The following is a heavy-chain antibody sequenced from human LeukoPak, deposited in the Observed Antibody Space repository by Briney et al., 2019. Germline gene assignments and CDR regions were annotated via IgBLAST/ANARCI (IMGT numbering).Heavy chain of an antibody. J-gene: IGHJ4*02. V-gene: IGHV4-38-2*02. CDR3: ARGLWFGDENPPYFDY. CDR1: GYSLSSGYY. Sequence: SETLSLTCTVSGYSLSSGYYWGWIRQPPGKGLEWIGSIYHSGSTYYNPSLKSRVTISVDTSRNQFSLKLSSVTTADTAVYYCARGLWFGDENPPYFDYWGQGILVTVSS. D-gene: IGHD3-10*01. CDR2: IYHSGST.